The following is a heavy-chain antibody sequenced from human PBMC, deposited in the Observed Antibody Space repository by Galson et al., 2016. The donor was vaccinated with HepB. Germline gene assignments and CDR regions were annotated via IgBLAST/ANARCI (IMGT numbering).Heavy chain of an antibody. CDR3: ARTKLSIAADSTPVLES. V-gene: IGHV3-23*01. CDR2: TSSSTNSI. CDR1: GFAFSNYA. Sequence: SLRLSCAASGFAFSNYAMTWVRQIPGRRLEWVAGTSSSTNSIYYADSVKGRFTISRDNSINTLFLYMNSLRAEDTGVYFCARTKLSIAADSTPVLESGGQGTLVTVSS. D-gene: IGHD2-15*01. J-gene: IGHJ4*02.